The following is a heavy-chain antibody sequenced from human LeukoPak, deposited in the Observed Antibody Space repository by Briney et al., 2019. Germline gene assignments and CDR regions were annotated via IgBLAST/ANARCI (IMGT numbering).Heavy chain of an antibody. J-gene: IGHJ4*02. CDR1: GGSFSGYY. Sequence: SKTLSLTCAVYGGSFSGYYWSWIRQPPGKGLEWIGEINHSGSTNYNPSLKSRVTISVDTSKNQFSLKLSSVTAADTAVYYCAGLGKDILRNFDYWGQGTLVTVSS. CDR3: AGLGKDILRNFDY. D-gene: IGHD3-9*01. V-gene: IGHV4-34*01. CDR2: INHSGST.